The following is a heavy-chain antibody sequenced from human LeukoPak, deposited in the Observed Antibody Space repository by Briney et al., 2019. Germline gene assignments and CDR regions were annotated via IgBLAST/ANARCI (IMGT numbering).Heavy chain of an antibody. CDR3: TIGGKINAFDI. V-gene: IGHV1-8*03. J-gene: IGHJ3*02. CDR2: MNPNSGNT. Sequence: WASVKVSCKASGYTFTSYDINWVRQATGQGLEWMGWMNPNSGNTGYAQKFQGRVPITRNTSISTAYMELSSLRSEDTAVYYCTIGGKINAFDIWSQGTMVTVSS. D-gene: IGHD1-14*01. CDR1: GYTFTSYD.